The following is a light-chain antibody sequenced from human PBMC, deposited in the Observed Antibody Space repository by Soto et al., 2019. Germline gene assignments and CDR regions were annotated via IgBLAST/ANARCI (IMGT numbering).Light chain of an antibody. CDR1: QDISNY. Sequence: DIQMTQSPSSLSASVGDRVTITCQASQDISNYLNWYQQKPGKAPKLLIYDASNLETGVLSRFSGSGSGTDFTFTISSLQPEDIATYYCQQYDNLPFLFTFGPGTKVDIK. J-gene: IGKJ3*01. CDR2: DAS. CDR3: QQYDNLPFLFT. V-gene: IGKV1-33*01.